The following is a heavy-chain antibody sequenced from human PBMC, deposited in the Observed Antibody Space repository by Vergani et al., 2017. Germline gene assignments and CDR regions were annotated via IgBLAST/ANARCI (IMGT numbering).Heavy chain of an antibody. CDR1: GFTFSSYW. Sequence: EVQLVESGGGLVQPGGSLRLSCAASGFTFSSYWMSWVRQAPGKGLEWVANIKQDGSEKYYVDSVKGRFTISRDNAKNSLYLQMNSQRAEDTAVYYCARRVRYCSGGSCYSGNAFDIWGQGTMVTVSS. V-gene: IGHV3-7*01. D-gene: IGHD2-15*01. CDR3: ARRVRYCSGGSCYSGNAFDI. CDR2: IKQDGSEK. J-gene: IGHJ3*02.